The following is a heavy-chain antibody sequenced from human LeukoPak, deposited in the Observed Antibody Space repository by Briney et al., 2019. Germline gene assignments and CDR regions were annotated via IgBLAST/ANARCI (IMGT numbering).Heavy chain of an antibody. CDR2: IYYSGSA. CDR3: ARPVPSRLGWFDP. CDR1: GGSISSSSYY. V-gene: IGHV4-39*01. D-gene: IGHD1-1*01. Sequence: PSETLSLTCTVSGGSISSSSYYWGWIRQPPGKGLEWIGSIYYSGSAYYNPSLRSRVSISLHTSKNQFSLKLTSVTAADTAVYYCARPVPSRLGWFDPWGQGTLVTVSS. J-gene: IGHJ5*02.